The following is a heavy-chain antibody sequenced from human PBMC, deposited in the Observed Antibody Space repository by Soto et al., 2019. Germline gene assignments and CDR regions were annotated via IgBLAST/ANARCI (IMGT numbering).Heavy chain of an antibody. CDR3: AREGQLLVFDY. CDR2: IYRDGTT. J-gene: IGHJ4*02. CDR1: GFTVSTNY. V-gene: IGHV3-53*01. D-gene: IGHD2-2*01. Sequence: GGALRLSCVASGFTVSTNYMRWVRQPPGKGLEWASVIYRDGTTYYADSVKGRFTISRDNSKNTLYLQMNSLRAEDTAIYYCAREGQLLVFDYWGQGTLVTVSS.